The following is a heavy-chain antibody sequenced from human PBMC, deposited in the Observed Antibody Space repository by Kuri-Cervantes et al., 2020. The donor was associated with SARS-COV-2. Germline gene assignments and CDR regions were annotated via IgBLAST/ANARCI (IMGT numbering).Heavy chain of an antibody. D-gene: IGHD5-24*01. CDR1: GFSLNTNGNR. CDR2: IDWDDDK. CDR3: ARMGDGYDFEY. Sequence: SGPTLVKPTETLTVTCTFSGFSLNTNGNRVSWIRQTPGKALEWLARIDWDDDKFYSTSLKCRLIISKDTSKNQVVLTLTNVDPGDTGTYYCARMGDGYDFEYWGQGTVVTVSS. J-gene: IGHJ4*02. V-gene: IGHV2-70*04.